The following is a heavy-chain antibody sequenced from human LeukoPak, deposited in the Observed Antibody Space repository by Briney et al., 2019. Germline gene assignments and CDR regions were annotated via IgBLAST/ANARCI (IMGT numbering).Heavy chain of an antibody. Sequence: SEALSLTCTVSGGSISSSSYYWGWIRQPPGKGLEWIGSIYYSGSTYYNPSLKSRDTLSVDTSKNPFSLKLSSVTAADTAVYYCARAIGAPGDYYYYMDVWGKGTTVTGSS. CDR3: ARAIGAPGDYYYYMDV. J-gene: IGHJ6*03. D-gene: IGHD1-26*01. CDR1: GGSISSSSYY. V-gene: IGHV4-39*07. CDR2: IYYSGST.